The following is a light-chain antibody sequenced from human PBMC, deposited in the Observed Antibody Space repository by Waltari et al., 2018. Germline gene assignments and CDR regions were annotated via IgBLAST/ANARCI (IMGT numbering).Light chain of an antibody. V-gene: IGLV2-11*01. Sequence: QSALTQPRSVSGSPGQSVSISCTGTSRDVGGYNYVSWYRQHPGKAPTMIIFDVNKRPPGVPGRFSGSKAGNTASRTISGLQAEEEADYYGCSYAGTSSLTFGGGTQLTVL. CDR1: SRDVGGYNY. CDR2: DVN. J-gene: IGLJ2*01. CDR3: CSYAGTSSLT.